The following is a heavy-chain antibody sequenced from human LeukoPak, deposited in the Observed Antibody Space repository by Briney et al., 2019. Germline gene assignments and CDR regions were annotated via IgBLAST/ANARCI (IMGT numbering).Heavy chain of an antibody. J-gene: IGHJ6*02. CDR2: ISQSGTA. V-gene: IGHV4-30-2*01. CDR1: GGSISRGDYS. Sequence: KPSETLSLTCAVSGGSISRGDYSWSWIRQAPGKGLEWIGYISQSGTAHYNPSVHLGDNTSYNPSLRSRVTISIDRSNNQFSLSLTSVTAADTAVYYCARARAAVSPWSAPVPRQYHYQYGIDVWGQGTAVTVSS. D-gene: IGHD3-10*01. CDR3: ARARAAVSPWSAPVPRQYHYQYGIDV.